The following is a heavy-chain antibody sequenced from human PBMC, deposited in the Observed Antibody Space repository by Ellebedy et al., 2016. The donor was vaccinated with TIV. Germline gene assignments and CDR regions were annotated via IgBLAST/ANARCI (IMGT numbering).Heavy chain of an antibody. Sequence: GESLKISXAASGFTFSSYAMSWVRQAPGKGLEWVSAISGSGGSTYYADSVKGRFTISRDNSKNTLYLQMNSLRAEDTAVYYCANLLGAYDRFDPWGQGTLVTVSS. CDR1: GFTFSSYA. D-gene: IGHD3-22*01. J-gene: IGHJ5*02. CDR3: ANLLGAYDRFDP. CDR2: ISGSGGST. V-gene: IGHV3-23*01.